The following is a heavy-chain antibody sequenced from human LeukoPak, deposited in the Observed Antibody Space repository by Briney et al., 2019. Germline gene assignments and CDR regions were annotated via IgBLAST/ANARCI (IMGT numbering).Heavy chain of an antibody. J-gene: IGHJ6*03. V-gene: IGHV1-69*05. Sequence: SVRVSCKASGGTFSSYAISWVRQAPGQGLEWMGGIIPIFGTANYAQKFQGRVTITTDESTSTAYMELSSLRSEDTAMYYCATTKSGIVGATGFYYYYMDVWGKGTTVTVSS. CDR3: ATTKSGIVGATGFYYYYMDV. CDR1: GGTFSSYA. CDR2: IIPIFGTA. D-gene: IGHD1-26*01.